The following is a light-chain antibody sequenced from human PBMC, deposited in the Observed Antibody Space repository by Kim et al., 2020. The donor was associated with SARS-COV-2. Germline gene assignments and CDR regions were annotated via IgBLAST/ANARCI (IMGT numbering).Light chain of an antibody. J-gene: IGKJ1*01. CDR2: AAS. CDR3: QKCDSAPWT. Sequence: ASVGDRVTITCLASQDVSKYLAWFQLKPGKAPTLLIYAASALQPGVPSRFSGSGSGTDFTLTVTSLQPEDVATYYCQKCDSAPWTFGQGTKVDIK. V-gene: IGKV1-27*01. CDR1: QDVSKY.